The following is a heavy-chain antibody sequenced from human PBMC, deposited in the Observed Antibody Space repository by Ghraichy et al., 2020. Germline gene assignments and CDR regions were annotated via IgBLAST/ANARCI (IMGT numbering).Heavy chain of an antibody. J-gene: IGHJ4*02. D-gene: IGHD2-15*01. V-gene: IGHV3-7*01. CDR1: GFTFSSYW. Sequence: LSLTCAASGFTFSSYWMSWVRQAPGKGLEWVANIKQDGSEKSYVDSVKGRFTISRDNAKNSLYLQMTSLRAEDTAVYYCARKETEVGDFDYWGQGTLVTVSS. CDR2: IKQDGSEK. CDR3: ARKETEVGDFDY.